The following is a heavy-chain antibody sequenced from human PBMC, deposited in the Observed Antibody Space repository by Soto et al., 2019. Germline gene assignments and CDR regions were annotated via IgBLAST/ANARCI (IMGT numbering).Heavy chain of an antibody. J-gene: IGHJ4*02. V-gene: IGHV3-30-3*01. CDR2: ISYDGSNK. D-gene: IGHD3-10*01. CDR1: GFTFSSYA. Sequence: PGGSLRLSCAASGFTFSSYAMHWVRQAPGKGLEWVAVISYDGSNKYYADSVKGRFTISRDNSKNTLYLQMNSLRAEDTAVYYCARVAVSYYYDYWGQGALVTVSS. CDR3: ARVAVSYYYDY.